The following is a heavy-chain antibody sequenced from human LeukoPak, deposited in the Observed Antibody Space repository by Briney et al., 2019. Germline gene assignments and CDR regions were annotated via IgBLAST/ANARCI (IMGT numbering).Heavy chain of an antibody. D-gene: IGHD1-1*01. V-gene: IGHV4-34*01. CDR1: GGSFSGYY. Sequence: SETLSFTCAVYGGSFSGYYWSWIRQPPGKGLEWIGEINHSGSTNYNPSLKSQVTISVDTSKNQFSLKLSSVTAADTAVYYCARLERWRYNWFDPWGQGTLVTVSS. CDR2: INHSGST. CDR3: ARLERWRYNWFDP. J-gene: IGHJ5*02.